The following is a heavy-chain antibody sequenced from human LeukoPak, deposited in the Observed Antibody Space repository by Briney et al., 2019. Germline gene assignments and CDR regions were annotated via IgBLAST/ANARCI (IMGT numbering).Heavy chain of an antibody. Sequence: GGSLRLSCVASGFSFDSYWMNWVRQAPGRGLEWVANINHDATEKYYVDSVKGRFTISRDNAKKSLYLQMNRLRADDTAVYHCAREPIGSSGRLDYWGQGTLVTVSS. D-gene: IGHD3-22*01. CDR2: INHDATEK. CDR3: AREPIGSSGRLDY. CDR1: GFSFDSYW. J-gene: IGHJ4*02. V-gene: IGHV3-7*01.